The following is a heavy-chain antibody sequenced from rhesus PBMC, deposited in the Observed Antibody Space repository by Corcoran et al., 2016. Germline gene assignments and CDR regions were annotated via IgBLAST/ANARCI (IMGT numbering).Heavy chain of an antibody. CDR2: ISGNSGST. J-gene: IGHJ5-1*01. CDR3: ARDPYLTFWGRFDV. CDR1: GSSINSGYY. D-gene: IGHD3-3*01. Sequence: QVQLQESGPGLVKPSETLSLTCAVSGSSINSGYYWGWVRQPPGKGLDYIGYISGNSGSTYNNPSHKRRVTMSKDASNNQFSLKLSSVTAADTAVYYWARDPYLTFWGRFDVWGPGVLVTVSS. V-gene: IGHV4-99*02.